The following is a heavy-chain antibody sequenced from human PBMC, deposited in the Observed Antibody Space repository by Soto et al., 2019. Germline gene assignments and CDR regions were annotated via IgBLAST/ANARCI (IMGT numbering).Heavy chain of an antibody. CDR1: GGSFSGHS. CDR3: STRAYDTNGYYRFDP. D-gene: IGHD3-22*01. V-gene: IGHV4-34*01. CDR2: INHSGRV. J-gene: IGHJ5*01. Sequence: PSETLSLTCAVYGGSFSGHSWTWIRHSPGKGLDWIGDINHSGRVNYSPSLKSRVTISLDTSKNQFSLTLSAVTAADTAMYYCSTRAYDTNGYYRFDPWGQGTLVTVSS.